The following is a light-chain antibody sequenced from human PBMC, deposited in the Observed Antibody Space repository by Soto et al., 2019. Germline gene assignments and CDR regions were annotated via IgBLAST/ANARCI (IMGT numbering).Light chain of an antibody. CDR1: SSNIGAGYG. Sequence: QSVVTQPPSVSGAPGQRVTISCTGSSSNIGAGYGVHWYQQLPRTAPKLLIYTNSNRPSGVPDRFSGSKSGTSASLAITGLQPEDEADYYCQSYDSSLSAWVFGGGTKLTVL. J-gene: IGLJ2*01. CDR2: TNS. V-gene: IGLV1-40*01. CDR3: QSYDSSLSAWV.